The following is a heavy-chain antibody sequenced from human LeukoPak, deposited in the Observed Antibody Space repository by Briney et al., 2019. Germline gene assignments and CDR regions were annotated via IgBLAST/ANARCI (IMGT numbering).Heavy chain of an antibody. Sequence: GGSLRLSCAASGFIFKNYVMGWVRQAPGKGLEWVSAISGSGSGTHYTNSVKGRFTISRDNSRNTVFLEMNNLRAEDTAVYYCAKDRGQIYEYFDSWGQGALVTVSS. J-gene: IGHJ4*02. CDR3: AKDRGQIYEYFDS. CDR2: ISGSGSGT. V-gene: IGHV3-23*01. CDR1: GFIFKNYV. D-gene: IGHD5/OR15-5a*01.